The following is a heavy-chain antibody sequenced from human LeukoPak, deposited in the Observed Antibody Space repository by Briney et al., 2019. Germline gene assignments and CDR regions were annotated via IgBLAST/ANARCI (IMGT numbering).Heavy chain of an antibody. CDR3: ARGGIITSYAFEI. CDR2: IKQDGSEK. V-gene: IGHV3-7*04. Sequence: GGSLRLSCAASGFTFSNYWMSWVRQAPGKGLEWVASIKQDGSEKYYVDSVRGRFTISRDNAKISLYLQMDSLRAEDTAVYYCARGGIITSYAFEIWGQGTMVTVSS. CDR1: GFTFSNYW. J-gene: IGHJ3*02. D-gene: IGHD6-6*01.